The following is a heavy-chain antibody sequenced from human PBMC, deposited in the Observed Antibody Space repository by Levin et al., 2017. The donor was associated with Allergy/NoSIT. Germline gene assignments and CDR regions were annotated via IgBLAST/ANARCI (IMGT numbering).Heavy chain of an antibody. Sequence: ASVKVSCKASGGTFNKFAISWVRQAPGQGLEWMGGIIPLFGTVNYAQKFQDKVTITADESTSTAYMELSSLSSEDTAVYYCARATYRSGYYTYFDYWGQGALVTVSS. V-gene: IGHV1-69*13. D-gene: IGHD3-3*01. CDR3: ARATYRSGYYTYFDY. CDR2: IIPLFGTV. CDR1: GGTFNKFA. J-gene: IGHJ4*02.